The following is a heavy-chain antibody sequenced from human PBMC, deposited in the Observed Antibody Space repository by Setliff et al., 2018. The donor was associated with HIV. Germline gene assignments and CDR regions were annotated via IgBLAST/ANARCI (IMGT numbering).Heavy chain of an antibody. CDR1: GYTFTNYD. CDR2: MNPDSGNT. Sequence: ASVKVSCKASGYTFTNYDIYWVRQTTGQGLEWMGWMNPDSGNTGYAQKFQGRVTITADESTSTAYMELSSLRSEDTAVYYCARGATITYYFDYWGQGTLVTVSS. J-gene: IGHJ4*02. CDR3: ARGATITYYFDY. D-gene: IGHD5-12*01. V-gene: IGHV1-8*03.